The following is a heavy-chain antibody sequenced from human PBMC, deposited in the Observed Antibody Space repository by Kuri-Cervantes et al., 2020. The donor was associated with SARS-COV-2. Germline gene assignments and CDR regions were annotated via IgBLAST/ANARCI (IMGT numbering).Heavy chain of an antibody. CDR3: AKFGALWELKSMGKLYFDY. V-gene: IGHV3-30*18. J-gene: IGHJ4*02. Sequence: GESLKISCAASGLTFNNYAIHWVRQAPGKGLEWVALISYEGSIKSYADSVKGRFTISRDSSKNTLYLQMSSLRHEDTAVYFCAKFGALWELKSMGKLYFDYWGPGTLVTVSS. D-gene: IGHD1-26*01. CDR2: ISYEGSIK. CDR1: GLTFNNYA.